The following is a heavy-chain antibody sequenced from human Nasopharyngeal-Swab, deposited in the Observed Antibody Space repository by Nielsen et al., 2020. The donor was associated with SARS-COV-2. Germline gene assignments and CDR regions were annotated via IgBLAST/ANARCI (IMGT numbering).Heavy chain of an antibody. CDR2: IWYDG. D-gene: IGHD3-22*01. V-gene: IGHV3-33*01. CDR1: GFIFSSYG. J-gene: IGHJ4*02. Sequence: GESLKISCVASGFIFSSYGMHWVRQAPGKGLEWVAVIWYDGYSADSVKGRFTISRDNSKNTLYLQMNSLRAEGTAVYFCARDLRGYDNSAYQGLGYWGQGTLVTVSS. CDR3: ARDLRGYDNSAYQGLGY.